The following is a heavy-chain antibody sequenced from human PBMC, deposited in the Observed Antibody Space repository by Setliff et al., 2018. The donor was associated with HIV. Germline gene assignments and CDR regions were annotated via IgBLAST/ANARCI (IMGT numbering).Heavy chain of an antibody. V-gene: IGHV4-38-2*01. D-gene: IGHD3-22*01. CDR3: ARLGHYDSSGYYSALYFDS. CDR1: GYSISRGYY. CDR2: IYHSGIT. Sequence: SETLSLTCVVSGYSISRGYYWAWIRQPPGKGLEWIASIYHSGITYYDPSLKSRVTISVDTSENQFSLKLSSVTAADTAMYFCARLGHYDSSGYYSALYFDSWGQGTLVTVSS. J-gene: IGHJ4*02.